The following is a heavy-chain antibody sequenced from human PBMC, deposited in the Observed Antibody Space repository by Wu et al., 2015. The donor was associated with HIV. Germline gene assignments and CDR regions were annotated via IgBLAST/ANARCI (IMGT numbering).Heavy chain of an antibody. J-gene: IGHJ6*02. CDR1: GGTFSSYA. Sequence: QVQLVQSGAEVKKPGSSVKVSCKASGGTFSSYAISWVRQAPGQGLEWMGGIIPIFGTANYAQKFQGRVTITTDESTSTAYMELSSLRSEDTAVYYCARDPRRGGDSYGMDVWGQGDHGSPSP. D-gene: IGHD2-21*02. CDR2: IIPIFGTA. CDR3: ARDPRRGGDSYGMDV. V-gene: IGHV1-69*05.